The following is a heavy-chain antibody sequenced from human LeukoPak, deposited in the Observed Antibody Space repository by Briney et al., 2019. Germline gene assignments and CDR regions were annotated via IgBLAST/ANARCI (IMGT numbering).Heavy chain of an antibody. CDR3: AKDKAVTTKPYYFDY. CDR1: GFTFSSYA. V-gene: IGHV3-23*01. D-gene: IGHD4-17*01. Sequence: GGSLRLSCAASGFTFSSYAMSWVRQAPGKGLEWVSAISGSGGSTYYADSVKGRFTISRDNSKNTLYLQMNSLRAEDTAVYYCAKDKAVTTKPYYFDYWGQGTLVTVSS. CDR2: ISGSGGST. J-gene: IGHJ4*02.